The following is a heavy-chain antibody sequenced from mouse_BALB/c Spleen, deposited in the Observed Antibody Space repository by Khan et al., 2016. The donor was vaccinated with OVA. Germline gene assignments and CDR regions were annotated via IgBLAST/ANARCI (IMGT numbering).Heavy chain of an antibody. Sequence: QMQLEESGPGLVAPSQSLSITCTVSGFSLSDYGVSWIRQPPGKGLEWLGVIWGGGSTYYNSALKSRLSISKDNSKSQVFLKMNRLQTDDTAIYYCAKGLWSYCFALDYWGQGTSVTVSS. CDR1: GFSLSDYG. V-gene: IGHV2-6-5*01. CDR2: IWGGGST. J-gene: IGHJ4*01. D-gene: IGHD1-1*02. CDR3: AKGLWSYCFALDY.